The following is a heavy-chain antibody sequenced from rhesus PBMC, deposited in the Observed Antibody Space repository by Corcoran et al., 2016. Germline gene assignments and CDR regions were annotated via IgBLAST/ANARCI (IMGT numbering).Heavy chain of an antibody. CDR2: IYGSSTST. Sequence: QVQLQESGPGVVKPSETLSLTCAVSGGSISDSYRWSWIGQPPGKGLEWIGYIYGSSTSTNYNPSLKSRVTISKDTSKNHVSLKLSSVTAADTAVYDCAGRSGREARAFDFWGQGLRVTVSS. V-gene: IGHV4S10*01. J-gene: IGHJ3*01. D-gene: IGHD3-16*01. CDR3: AGRSGREARAFDF. CDR1: GGSISDSYR.